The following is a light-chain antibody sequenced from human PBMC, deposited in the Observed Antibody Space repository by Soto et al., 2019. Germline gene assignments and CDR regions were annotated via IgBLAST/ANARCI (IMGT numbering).Light chain of an antibody. CDR2: SNN. Sequence: QSVLTQAPSASGIPGQRVTISCSGSTSNIGRYGVDWYQHLPGTAPKLLIYSNNERPSGVPDRFFGSQSGTSASLAISGLQSEDEADYYCAAWDDSLIGPVFGGGTKLTVL. CDR3: AAWDDSLIGPV. V-gene: IGLV1-44*01. CDR1: TSNIGRYG. J-gene: IGLJ2*01.